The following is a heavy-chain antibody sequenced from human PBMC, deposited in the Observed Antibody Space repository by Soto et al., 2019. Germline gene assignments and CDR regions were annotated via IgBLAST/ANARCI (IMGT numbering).Heavy chain of an antibody. CDR2: ISGSGGRT. CDR3: AKADDFWSGYHIYYYYGMVV. D-gene: IGHD3-3*01. Sequence: GGSLRLSCAASGFTFSSYAMSWVRQAPGKGLEWVSGISGSGGRTYYADSVKGRFTISRDNSKHTLYLQMNSLRAEDTAVYYCAKADDFWSGYHIYYYYGMVVWCQGTTVNGFS. CDR1: GFTFSSYA. J-gene: IGHJ6*02. V-gene: IGHV3-23*01.